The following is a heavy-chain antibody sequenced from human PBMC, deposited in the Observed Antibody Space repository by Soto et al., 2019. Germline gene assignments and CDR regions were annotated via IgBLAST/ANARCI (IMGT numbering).Heavy chain of an antibody. CDR2: ISSSSSSI. D-gene: IGHD6-19*01. V-gene: IGHV3-48*01. CDR1: GVTFSSYS. J-gene: IGHJ6*02. CDR3: ARELGFDAVARMDV. Sequence: EVQLVESGGGLVQPGGSLRRSCTASGVTFSSYSMVRVRQATGKGLEWVSYISSSSSSIYYADYVKGRFSTSRDNAKNSTSLQMNSLRVEDTGVYYCARELGFDAVARMDVWGQGTAVTVSS.